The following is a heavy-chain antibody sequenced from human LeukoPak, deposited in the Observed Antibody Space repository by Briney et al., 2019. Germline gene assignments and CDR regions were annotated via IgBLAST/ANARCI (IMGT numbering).Heavy chain of an antibody. CDR2: IYYSGSI. D-gene: IGHD2-2*01. V-gene: IGHV4-39*01. CDR3: ARPARVGYCSSTSCPFDY. Sequence: SETLSLTCTVSGGSISSSSYYWGWIRQPPGKGLEWIGGIYYSGSIYYNPSLKSRVTISVDTSKNQFSLKLSSVTAADTAVYYCARPARVGYCSSTSCPFDYWGQGTLVTVSS. CDR1: GGSISSSSYY. J-gene: IGHJ4*02.